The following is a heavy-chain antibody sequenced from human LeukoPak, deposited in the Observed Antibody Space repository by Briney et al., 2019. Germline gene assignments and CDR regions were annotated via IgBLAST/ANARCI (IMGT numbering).Heavy chain of an antibody. V-gene: IGHV1-8*01. D-gene: IGHD4/OR15-4a*01. CDR1: GYAFTSYD. CDR3: ATEVRPQDY. CDR2: MNPNSGNT. Sequence: ASVKVSCKASGYAFTSYDINWVRQATGQGLEWMGYMNPNSGNTGSAQKFQGRVTMTRNTSISTAYMELSSLRSEDTAVYYCATEVRPQDYWGQGTLVTVSS. J-gene: IGHJ4*02.